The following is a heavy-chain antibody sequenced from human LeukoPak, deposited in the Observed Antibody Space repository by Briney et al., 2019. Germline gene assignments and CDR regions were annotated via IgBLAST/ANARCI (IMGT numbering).Heavy chain of an antibody. J-gene: IGHJ4*02. CDR1: GYTFTGYY. D-gene: IGHD3-3*01. CDR3: ARDWDPFEDFWSGYSFDY. V-gene: IGHV1-2*06. CDR2: INPNSGGT. Sequence: GASVKVSCKASGYTFTGYYMHWVRQAPGQGLEWMGRINPNSGGTNYAQKFQGRVTMTRDTSISTAYMELRSLRSDDTAVYYCARDWDPFEDFWSGYSFDYWGQGTLVTVSS.